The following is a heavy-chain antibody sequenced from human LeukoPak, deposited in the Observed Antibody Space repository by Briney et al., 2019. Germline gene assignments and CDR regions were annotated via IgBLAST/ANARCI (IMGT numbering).Heavy chain of an antibody. CDR3: AKRRPGDV. CDR2: ISSSSSYI. J-gene: IGHJ6*04. CDR1: GFTFSSYG. Sequence: GGSLRLSCAASGFTFSSYGMSWVHQAPGKGLEWVSSISSSSSYIYYADSVKGRFTISRDNAKNSLYLQMNSLRTDDTAVYYCAKRRPGDVWGKGTTVTIYS. V-gene: IGHV3-21*01.